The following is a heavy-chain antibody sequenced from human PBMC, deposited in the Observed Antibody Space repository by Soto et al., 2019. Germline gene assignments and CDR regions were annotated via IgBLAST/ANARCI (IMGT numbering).Heavy chain of an antibody. CDR3: ARDPAGYCSGGSCYSGAFDI. J-gene: IGHJ3*02. D-gene: IGHD2-15*01. CDR1: GFTFSSYS. V-gene: IGHV3-21*01. CDR2: ISSSSSYI. Sequence: GGSLRLSCAASGFTFSSYSMNWVRQAPGKGLEWDSSISSSSSYIYYADSVKGRFTISRDNAKNSLYLQMNSLRAEDTAVYYCARDPAGYCSGGSCYSGAFDIWGQGTMVTVSS.